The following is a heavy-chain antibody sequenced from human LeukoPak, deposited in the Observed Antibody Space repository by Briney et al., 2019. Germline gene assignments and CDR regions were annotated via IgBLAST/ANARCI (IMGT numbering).Heavy chain of an antibody. J-gene: IGHJ4*02. Sequence: SETLSLTCSVSGVSISSTTYYWAWIRQPPGKGLEWIGTIYYTGSTYYNPSLKSRVTISVDTSKNQFSLKLLSVTAADTAVYYCARHGEMAVITHLDYWGQGTLVTVSS. CDR3: ARHGEMAVITHLDY. V-gene: IGHV4-39*01. CDR1: GVSISSTTYY. CDR2: IYYTGST. D-gene: IGHD5-24*01.